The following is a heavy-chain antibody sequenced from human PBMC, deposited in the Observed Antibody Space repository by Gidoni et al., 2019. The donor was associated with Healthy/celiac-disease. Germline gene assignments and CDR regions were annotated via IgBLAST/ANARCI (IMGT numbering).Heavy chain of an antibody. CDR2: IYYSGST. J-gene: IGHJ4*02. D-gene: IGHD1-1*01. Sequence: QLQLQESGPGLVKPSETLSLPCTVSGVSISSSSYYWGWIRQPPGKGLEWIGSIYYSGSTYYNPSLKSRVTISVDTSKNQFSLKLSSVTAADTAVYYCARLAAPNEFIDYWGQGTLVTVSS. V-gene: IGHV4-39*01. CDR1: GVSISSSSYY. CDR3: ARLAAPNEFIDY.